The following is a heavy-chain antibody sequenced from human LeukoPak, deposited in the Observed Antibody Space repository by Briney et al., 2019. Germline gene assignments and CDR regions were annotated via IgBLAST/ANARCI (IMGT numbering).Heavy chain of an antibody. CDR1: GDSISSDIW. J-gene: IGHJ4*02. V-gene: IGHV4-4*01. D-gene: IGHD3-10*01. CDR3: SRGGDYRLHY. Sequence: SGTLSLTCAVSGDSISSDIWWNWVRQPPGKGLGWIGEIHHSGGINYNPSLKSRVTISLTKSKNQFSVVLNSVTAADTALYCGSRGGDYRLHYWGQGTLVTVSS. CDR2: IHHSGGI.